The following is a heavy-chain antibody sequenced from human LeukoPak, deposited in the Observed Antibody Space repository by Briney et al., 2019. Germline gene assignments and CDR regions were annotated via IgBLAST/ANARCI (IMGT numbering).Heavy chain of an antibody. CDR2: IWYDGSIK. V-gene: IGHV3-33*01. J-gene: IGHJ3*02. CDR3: ARAVGPFDI. CDR1: AFTFSTYG. Sequence: GGSLRLSCAAPAFTFSTYGMHCVRQAPGKGPEWVAVIWYDGSIKYYADSVKGRFTISRDNSKNTLSLQMNSLRAEDTAVYYCARAVGPFDIWGQGTIVIVSS.